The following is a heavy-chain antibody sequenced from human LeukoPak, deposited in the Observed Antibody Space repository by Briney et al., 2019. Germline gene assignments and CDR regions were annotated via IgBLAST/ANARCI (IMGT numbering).Heavy chain of an antibody. CDR2: IYHSGST. Sequence: SETLSLTCAVYGGSFSGYYWSWIRQPPGKGLEWIGEIYHSGSTNYNSSLKTRVTISVDKSKNQFSLKLSSVTAADTAIYYCARRGTSGLGDWGQGTLVTVSS. V-gene: IGHV4-34*01. J-gene: IGHJ4*02. D-gene: IGHD2-2*01. CDR3: ARRGTSGLGD. CDR1: GGSFSGYY.